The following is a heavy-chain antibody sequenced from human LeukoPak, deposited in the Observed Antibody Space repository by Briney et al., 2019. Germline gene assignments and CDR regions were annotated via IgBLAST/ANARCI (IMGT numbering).Heavy chain of an antibody. CDR3: ARDGYNLRRFDY. V-gene: IGHV3-21*01. D-gene: IGHD5-24*01. CDR2: ISSSSSYI. Sequence: GGSLRLSCAASGFTFSSYSINWVRQAPGKGLEWVSSISSSSSYIYYADSVKGRFTISRDNAKNSLYLQMNSLRAEDTAVYYCARDGYNLRRFDYWGQGTLVTVSS. J-gene: IGHJ4*02. CDR1: GFTFSSYS.